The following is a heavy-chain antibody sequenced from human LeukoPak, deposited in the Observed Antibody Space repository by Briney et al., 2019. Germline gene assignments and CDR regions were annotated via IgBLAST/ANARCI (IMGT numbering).Heavy chain of an antibody. D-gene: IGHD3-22*01. CDR1: GFTFSSYG. Sequence: PGGSLRLSCAASGFTFSSYGMSWVRQAPGKGLEWVSAISGSGGSTYYADSVKGRFTISRDNSKNTLYLQMNSLRAEDTAVYYCAKDLKYYYDSSHYYFDYWGQGTLVTVSS. CDR2: ISGSGGST. V-gene: IGHV3-23*01. J-gene: IGHJ4*02. CDR3: AKDLKYYYDSSHYYFDY.